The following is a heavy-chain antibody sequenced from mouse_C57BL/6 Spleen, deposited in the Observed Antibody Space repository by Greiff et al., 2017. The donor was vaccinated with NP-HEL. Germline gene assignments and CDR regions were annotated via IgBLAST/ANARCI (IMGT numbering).Heavy chain of an antibody. CDR3: ARYEGNYTFAY. V-gene: IGHV1-19*01. Sequence: EVQLQQSGPVLVKPGASVKMSCKASGYTFTDYYMNWVKQSHGKSLEWIGVINPYNGGTSYNQKFKGKATLTVDKSSSTAYMELNSLTSEDSAVYYCARYEGNYTFAYWGQGTLVTVSA. J-gene: IGHJ3*01. CDR1: GYTFTDYY. CDR2: INPYNGGT. D-gene: IGHD2-3*01.